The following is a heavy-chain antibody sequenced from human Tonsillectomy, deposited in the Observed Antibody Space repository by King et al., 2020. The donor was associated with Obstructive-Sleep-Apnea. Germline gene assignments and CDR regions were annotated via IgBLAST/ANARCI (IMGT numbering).Heavy chain of an antibody. CDR3: ARVPFDLVGAYNYYYYGMDV. D-gene: IGHD1-26*01. Sequence: QVQLVESGGGLVKPGGSLRLSCAASGFTFSDYYMSWIRQAPGKGLEWVSYISSSGSTIYYADSGKGRFTISRDNAKNSLYLQMNSLRAEDTAVYYCARVPFDLVGAYNYYYYGMDVWGQGTTVTVSS. CDR1: GFTFSDYY. V-gene: IGHV3-11*01. J-gene: IGHJ6*02. CDR2: ISSSGSTI.